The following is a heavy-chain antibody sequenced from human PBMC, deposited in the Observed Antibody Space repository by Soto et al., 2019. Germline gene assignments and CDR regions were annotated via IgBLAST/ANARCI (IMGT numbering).Heavy chain of an antibody. D-gene: IGHD6-19*01. V-gene: IGHV4-31*11. CDR3: ARGGSGWKALNWFDP. CDR1: GASIDNNGYS. CDR2: NNTRGDT. Sequence: QVQLQESGPGLVIPSQTLTLTCAVSGASIDNNGYSWTWIRQHPGKGLEWIGTNNTRGDTYYTPSLKSRLTISLDTSQNHFSLRLNAVTAADTATYYCARGGSGWKALNWFDPWGQGIMVTVSS. J-gene: IGHJ5*02.